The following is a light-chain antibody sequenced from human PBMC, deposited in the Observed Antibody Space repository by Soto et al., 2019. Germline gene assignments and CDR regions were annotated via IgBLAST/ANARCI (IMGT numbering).Light chain of an antibody. V-gene: IGKV1-39*01. Sequence: DLQMTQSPSSLSASVGDRVTITCRASQSITRYLNWYQQKPGKAPRLLIYGASTLQSGVSSRFRGSGSGTDFTLTIGSLQPEDFATYYCQQSASAPRTFGQGTKVEIK. CDR1: QSITRY. CDR3: QQSASAPRT. J-gene: IGKJ1*01. CDR2: GAS.